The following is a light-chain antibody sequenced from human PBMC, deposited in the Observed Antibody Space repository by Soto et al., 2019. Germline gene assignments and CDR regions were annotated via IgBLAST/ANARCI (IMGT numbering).Light chain of an antibody. J-gene: IGLJ2*01. CDR1: SSDVGTYNY. V-gene: IGLV2-14*03. CDR3: SSYTRSSTSVI. CDR2: DVS. Sequence: QSALTQPASVSGSPGQSITISCTGTSSDVGTYNYVSWYQQHPGKAPKVMIYDVSNRPSGVSNRFSGSKSGNTASLTTSGLQAEDEADYYCSSYTRSSTSVIFGGGTKVTVL.